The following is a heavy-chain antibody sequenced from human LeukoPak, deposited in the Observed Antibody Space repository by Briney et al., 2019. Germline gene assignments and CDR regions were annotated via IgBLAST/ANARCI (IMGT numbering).Heavy chain of an antibody. CDR3: ASLACSGGSCYSDAFDI. D-gene: IGHD2-15*01. Sequence: PGGSLRLSCAASGFTFSSYAMSWARQAPGKGLEWVSAISGSGGSTYYADSVKGRFTISRDNSKNTLYLQMNSLRAEDTAVYYCASLACSGGSCYSDAFDIWGQGTMVTASS. CDR2: ISGSGGST. CDR1: GFTFSSYA. V-gene: IGHV3-23*01. J-gene: IGHJ3*02.